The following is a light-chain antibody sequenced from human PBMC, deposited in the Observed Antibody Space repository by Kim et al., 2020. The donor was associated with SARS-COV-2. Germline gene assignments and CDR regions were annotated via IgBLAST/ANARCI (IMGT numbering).Light chain of an antibody. V-gene: IGKV3-15*01. CDR2: GAS. CDR1: QSVSSN. CDR3: QQYNNWPYT. J-gene: IGKJ2*01. Sequence: EIVMTQSPVTLSVSPGERATLSCRASQSVSSNLAWYQQTPGQAPRLLIYGASTRATGIPARFSGTGSGTEFTLTISSLQSEDFAVYYCQQYNNWPYTFGQGTKVEI.